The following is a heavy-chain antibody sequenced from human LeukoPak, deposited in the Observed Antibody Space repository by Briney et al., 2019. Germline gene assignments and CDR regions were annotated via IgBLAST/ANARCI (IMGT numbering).Heavy chain of an antibody. CDR1: GFTFSAYA. Sequence: GGSLRLSCAASGFTFSAYAMGWVRQAPGKGLEWVSSISGGGGGTYYADSVKGRFTISRDNAKNSLFLQMNSLRDEDAAVYYRARASRSGYDYWGQGTLVTVSS. J-gene: IGHJ4*02. CDR2: ISGGGGGT. D-gene: IGHD3-22*01. V-gene: IGHV3-23*01. CDR3: ARASRSGYDY.